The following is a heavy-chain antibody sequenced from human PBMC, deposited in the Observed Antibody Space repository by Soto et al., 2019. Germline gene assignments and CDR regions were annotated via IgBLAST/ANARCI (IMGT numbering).Heavy chain of an antibody. J-gene: IGHJ3*02. CDR2: ISSSSSTI. CDR1: GFTFSSYS. D-gene: IGHD2-21*02. V-gene: IGHV3-48*02. Sequence: EVQLVESGGGLVQPGGSLRLSCAASGFTFSSYSMNWVRQAPGKGLEWVSYISSSSSTIYYADSVKGRFTISRDNAKNSLYLQMNSLRDEDAAVYYCARDLSCGGDCYSLDAFDIWGQGIMVTVSS. CDR3: ARDLSCGGDCYSLDAFDI.